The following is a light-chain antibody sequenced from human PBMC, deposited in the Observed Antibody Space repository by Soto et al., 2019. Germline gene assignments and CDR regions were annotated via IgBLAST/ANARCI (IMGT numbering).Light chain of an antibody. CDR1: QSVSSNY. CDR2: GAS. Sequence: EIVLTQSPGTLPLSPGERATLSCRPSQSVSSNYLVWYQQKPGQAPRPLIYGASSRATGIPDRFSGSGSGTDFTLTISRLEPEDFAVYYCQQYANSPFTFGQGTKLEIK. J-gene: IGKJ2*01. CDR3: QQYANSPFT. V-gene: IGKV3-20*01.